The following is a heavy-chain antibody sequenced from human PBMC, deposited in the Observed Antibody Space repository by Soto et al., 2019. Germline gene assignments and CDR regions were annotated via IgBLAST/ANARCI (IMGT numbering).Heavy chain of an antibody. CDR2: ISAYNGNT. D-gene: IGHD2-15*01. Sequence: GASVKVSCKASGYTFTSYGISWVRQAPGQGLEWMGWISAYNGNTNNAQKLQGRVTMTTDTSTSTAYMELRSLRSDDTAVYYCARDQGSYCSGGSCYSISAFDIWGQGTMVTVSS. CDR3: ARDQGSYCSGGSCYSISAFDI. CDR1: GYTFTSYG. J-gene: IGHJ3*02. V-gene: IGHV1-18*01.